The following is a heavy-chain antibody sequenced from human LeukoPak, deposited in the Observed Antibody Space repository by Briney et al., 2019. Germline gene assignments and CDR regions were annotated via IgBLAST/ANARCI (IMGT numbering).Heavy chain of an antibody. V-gene: IGHV1-69*13. CDR1: GGTFSSYA. J-gene: IGHJ4*02. Sequence: VKVSCKASGGTFSSYAISWVRQAPGQGLEWMGGIIPIFGTANYAQKFQGRVTITADESTSTAYMELSSLRSEDTAVYYCAREGTLESGYFDYWGQGTLVTVSS. CDR3: AREGTLESGYFDY. CDR2: IIPIFGTA. D-gene: IGHD3-3*01.